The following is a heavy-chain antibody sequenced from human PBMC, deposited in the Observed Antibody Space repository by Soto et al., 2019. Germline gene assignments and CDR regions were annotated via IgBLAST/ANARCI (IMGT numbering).Heavy chain of an antibody. V-gene: IGHV3-11*01. CDR2: ISSSGSTI. CDR3: ARDRIGVRRVDYGMDV. J-gene: IGHJ6*02. Sequence: SGGSLRLSCAASGFTFSDYYMSRIRQAPGKGLEWVSYISSSGSTIYYADSVKGRFTISRDNAKNSLYLQMNSLRAEDTAVYYCARDRIGVRRVDYGMDVWGQGTTVTVSS. CDR1: GFTFSDYY. D-gene: IGHD3-22*01.